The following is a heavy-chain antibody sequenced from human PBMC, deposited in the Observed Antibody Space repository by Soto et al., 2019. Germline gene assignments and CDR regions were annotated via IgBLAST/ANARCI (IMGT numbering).Heavy chain of an antibody. V-gene: IGHV4-34*01. CDR2: INHSGST. J-gene: IGHJ4*02. CDR1: GGSFSGYY. D-gene: IGHD3-10*01. CDR3: AKTGQYYYGSGSYLDY. Sequence: QVQLQQWGAGLLKPSETLSLTCAVYGGSFSGYYWSWIRQPPGKGLEWIGEINHSGSTNYNPSLMSRVTISVDTSKYQFSLKLSSVTAADTAVYYCAKTGQYYYGSGSYLDYWGQGTLVTVSS.